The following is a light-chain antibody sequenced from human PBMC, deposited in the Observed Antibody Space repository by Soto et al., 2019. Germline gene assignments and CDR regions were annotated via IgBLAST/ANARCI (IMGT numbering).Light chain of an antibody. CDR1: QSISTH. CDR2: RAS. Sequence: DIQMTQSPSTLSASVGDRVTISCRASQSISTHLAWYQQKPGKAPKFLISRASRLETGVPSRFGGSGSGTEFTLTISSLQPDDFATYYCQQYSTFSLTFGQGTKVDNK. V-gene: IGKV1-5*03. J-gene: IGKJ1*01. CDR3: QQYSTFSLT.